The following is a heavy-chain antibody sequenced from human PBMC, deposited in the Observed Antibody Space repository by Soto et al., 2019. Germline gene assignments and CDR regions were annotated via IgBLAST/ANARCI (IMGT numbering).Heavy chain of an antibody. V-gene: IGHV3-30*18. Sequence: GGSLRLSCAASGFTFSTYGMHWVRQAPGKGLEWVALISYDGNNKYYVDSVKGRFTISRDNSKNTLYLQMNSLRAEDTAVYYCAKDQRGIAAPGDKFDYWGQGTLVTVSS. J-gene: IGHJ4*02. CDR3: AKDQRGIAAPGDKFDY. CDR1: GFTFSTYG. D-gene: IGHD6-13*01. CDR2: ISYDGNNK.